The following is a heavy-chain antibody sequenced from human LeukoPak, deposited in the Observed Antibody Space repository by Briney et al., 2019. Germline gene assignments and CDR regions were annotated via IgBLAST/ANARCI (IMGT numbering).Heavy chain of an antibody. J-gene: IGHJ5*02. CDR3: ARDYQIGIAVDYNWFDP. Sequence: ASVKVSCKAPGYSFTDYILNWVRQAPGQGLEWMGWINTNTGNPTYAQGFIRRFVFSLDTSVSTAYLQISDLKTEDTAVYYCARDYQIGIAVDYNWFDPWGQGTLVTVSS. CDR1: GYSFTDYI. D-gene: IGHD6-19*01. V-gene: IGHV7-4-1*02. CDR2: INTNTGNP.